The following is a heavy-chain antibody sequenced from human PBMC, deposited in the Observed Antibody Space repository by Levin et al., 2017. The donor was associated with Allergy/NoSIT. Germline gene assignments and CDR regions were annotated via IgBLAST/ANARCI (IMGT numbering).Heavy chain of an antibody. Sequence: GGSLRLSCAASGFTFSSYAMHWARQAPGKGLEWVAVISYDGSNKYYADSVKGRFTISRDNSKNTLYLQMNSLRAEDTAVYYCAKDGPFLGITMVRGAATVYFDYWGQGTLVAVSS. CDR2: ISYDGSNK. CDR3: AKDGPFLGITMVRGAATVYFDY. J-gene: IGHJ4*02. D-gene: IGHD3-10*01. V-gene: IGHV3-30-3*02. CDR1: GFTFSSYA.